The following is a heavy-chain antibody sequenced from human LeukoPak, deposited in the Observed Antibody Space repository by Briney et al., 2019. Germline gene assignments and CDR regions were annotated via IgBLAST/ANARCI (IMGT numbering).Heavy chain of an antibody. Sequence: PGGSLRLSCTASGFNFGIYGMHWVRQAPGKGLEWVAFIRYDGSNKYYADSVKGRFTISRDNSKNTLYLQMNGLRAEDTAVYYCAKDRQEGYSSYYYYYMDVWGKGTTVTVSS. D-gene: IGHD5-18*01. CDR2: IRYDGSNK. J-gene: IGHJ6*03. V-gene: IGHV3-30*02. CDR1: GFNFGIYG. CDR3: AKDRQEGYSSYYYYYMDV.